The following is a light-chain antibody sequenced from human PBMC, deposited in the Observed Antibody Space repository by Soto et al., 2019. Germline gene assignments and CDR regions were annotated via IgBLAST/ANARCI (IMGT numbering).Light chain of an antibody. CDR2: AAS. J-gene: IGKJ1*01. CDR1: QGISTW. Sequence: DIQMTQSPSSVSASVGDRVTITCRASQGISTWLAWYQQKPGKGPKLLIYAASSLESGAPSRFSGSRSGPDFTLTISSLQPEDFATYYCQQSYSSPPTFGQGTKVDI. CDR3: QQSYSSPPT. V-gene: IGKV1-12*01.